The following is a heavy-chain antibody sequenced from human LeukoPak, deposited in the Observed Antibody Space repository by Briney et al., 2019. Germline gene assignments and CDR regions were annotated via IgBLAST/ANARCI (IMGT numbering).Heavy chain of an antibody. CDR2: IIPIFGTA. CDR1: GGTFSSYA. J-gene: IGHJ3*02. D-gene: IGHD6-13*01. CDR3: ARAPAQWYSSSWSNAFDI. V-gene: IGHV1-69*01. Sequence: ASVKVSCKASGGTFSSYAISWVRQAPGQGLEWMGGIIPIFGTANYAQKFQGRVTITADESTSTAYMELSSLRSEDTAVYYCARAPAQWYSSSWSNAFDIWGQGTMVTVSS.